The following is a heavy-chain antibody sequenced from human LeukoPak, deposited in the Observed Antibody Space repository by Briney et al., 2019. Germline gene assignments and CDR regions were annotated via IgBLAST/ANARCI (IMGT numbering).Heavy chain of an antibody. V-gene: IGHV5-51*01. J-gene: IGHJ3*02. CDR2: IYPGDSDT. D-gene: IGHD6-13*01. CDR3: ARPLRYSSSNDAFDI. Sequence: GESLKISCKGSEYSFTTYWIGWVRQMPGRGLEWMGIIYPGDSDTRYSPSFQGQVTISADKSISTAYLQWSSLKASDTAMYYCARPLRYSSSNDAFDIWGQGTMVTVSS. CDR1: EYSFTTYW.